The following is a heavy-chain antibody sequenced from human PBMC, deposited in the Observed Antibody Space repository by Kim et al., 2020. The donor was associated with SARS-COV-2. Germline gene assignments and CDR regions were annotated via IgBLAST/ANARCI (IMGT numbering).Heavy chain of an antibody. CDR3: SRFEAGYSSSWYSDF. J-gene: IGHJ1*01. V-gene: IGHV1-2*02. Sequence: ASVKVSCKASRYTFTDYFIQWVRQAPGQGLEWMGWINPNSGRTNYAQKFQGGVTMTRDTSISTAYMELNSLRSDDTAVYYCSRFEAGYSSSWYSDFWGQGTLVTVSS. CDR2: INPNSGRT. CDR1: RYTFTDYF. D-gene: IGHD6-13*01.